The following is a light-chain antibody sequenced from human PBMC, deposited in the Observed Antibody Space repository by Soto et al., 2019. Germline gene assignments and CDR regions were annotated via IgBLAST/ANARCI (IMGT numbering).Light chain of an antibody. J-gene: IGLJ3*02. Sequence: QSALTQPASVSGSPGQSITISCTGTNTDVGGYDRVSWYQHHPGKAPKMLIFEVFNRPSGISDRFSGSKSGDTASLTISGLQAEVEADYYCISYIPSTTTHWVFGGGTKLTVL. CDR2: EVF. V-gene: IGLV2-14*01. CDR1: NTDVGGYDR. CDR3: ISYIPSTTTHWV.